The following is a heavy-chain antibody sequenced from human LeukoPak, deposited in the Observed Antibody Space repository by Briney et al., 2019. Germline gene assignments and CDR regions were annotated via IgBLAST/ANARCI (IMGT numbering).Heavy chain of an antibody. Sequence: GGSLRLSCAVSGFTLSSYEMNWVRQAPRKGLEWVSYITGSGDIIYYADSVKGRFTFSRDNAKNSLYVQMNSLRAEDTAVYYCARVGRDSQHLDYWGPGTLVTVST. CDR1: GFTLSSYE. CDR2: ITGSGDII. J-gene: IGHJ4*02. CDR3: ARVGRDSQHLDY. V-gene: IGHV3-48*03. D-gene: IGHD2-15*01.